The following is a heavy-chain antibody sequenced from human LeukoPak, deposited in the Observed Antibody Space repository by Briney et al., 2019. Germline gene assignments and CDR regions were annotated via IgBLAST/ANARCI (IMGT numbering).Heavy chain of an antibody. CDR3: AKGKVPPRDY. Sequence: GGSLRLSCAASGFTFSSYAMSWVRQAPGKGLEWVSAISGSGGSTYYADSVKGRFTISRDNSKNTLFLLMNSLRAEDTAVYYCAKGKVPPRDYWGQGTLVTVSS. V-gene: IGHV3-23*01. J-gene: IGHJ4*02. CDR2: ISGSGGST. CDR1: GFTFSSYA.